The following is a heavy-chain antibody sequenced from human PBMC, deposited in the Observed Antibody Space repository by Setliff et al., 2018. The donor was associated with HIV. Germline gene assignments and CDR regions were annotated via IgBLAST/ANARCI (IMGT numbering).Heavy chain of an antibody. CDR1: EYMILAYK. V-gene: IGHV1-2*06. J-gene: IGHJ3*01. CDR3: ARPRVFDSFDV. Sequence: ASVKVSCKATEYMILAYKMNWVRQAPGQGLEWIGRISPNNGAAEYAPKFQGRVIMTLDTSISTAYLEIPRLTSDDAAVYYCARPRVFDSFDVWGQGTKVTVSS. CDR2: ISPNNGAA.